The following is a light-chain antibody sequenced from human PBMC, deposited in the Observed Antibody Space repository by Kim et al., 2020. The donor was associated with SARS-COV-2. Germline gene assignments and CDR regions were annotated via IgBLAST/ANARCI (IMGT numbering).Light chain of an antibody. CDR2: KDS. V-gene: IGLV3-25*03. CDR3: QSPDSSGTYWV. J-gene: IGLJ3*02. CDR1: ALPNQF. Sequence: SYELTQPPSVSVSPGQTARITCSGDALPNQFAYWYQQKPGQAPLLVIYKDSERPSGIPERFSGSSSGTTVTLTISGVQAEDEADYYCQSPDSSGTYWVFG.